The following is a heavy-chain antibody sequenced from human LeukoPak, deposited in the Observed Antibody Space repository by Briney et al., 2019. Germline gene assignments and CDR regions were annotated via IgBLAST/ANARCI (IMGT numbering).Heavy chain of an antibody. V-gene: IGHV3-48*03. Sequence: PGGSLTLSCAASGFTFSSYEMNWVRQAPGKGLEWVSYISGSGNTIHYADSVKGRFTISRDNAKNSLYLQMNSLRAEDTAVYYCARAEVWLDYWGQGTLVTVSS. D-gene: IGHD6-19*01. CDR1: GFTFSSYE. CDR3: ARAEVWLDY. J-gene: IGHJ4*02. CDR2: ISGSGNTI.